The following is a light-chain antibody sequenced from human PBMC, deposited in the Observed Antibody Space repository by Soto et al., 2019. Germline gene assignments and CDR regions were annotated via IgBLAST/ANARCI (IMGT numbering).Light chain of an antibody. CDR3: VSYPPSASYV. J-gene: IGLJ1*01. CDR2: DIN. Sequence: QSALTQPASVSGSPGQSITISCTGTSSDVGNYIFVSWYRQHPGKAPKLMIYDINNRPSGVSNRFSGSKSGNTASLTISGLQAEDEADYYCVSYPPSASYVFGTGTKLTVL. V-gene: IGLV2-14*01. CDR1: SSDVGNYIF.